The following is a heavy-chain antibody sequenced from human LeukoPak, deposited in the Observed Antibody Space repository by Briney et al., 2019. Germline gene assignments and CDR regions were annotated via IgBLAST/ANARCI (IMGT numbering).Heavy chain of an antibody. CDR3: ARGYNGGSDY. CDR2: IKQDGGAR. CDR1: GFIVRDYW. Sequence: GGSLRLSCAASGFIVRDYWMNWVRQAPGQGLEWLANIKQDGGARYYVGSVKGRFTISSDSAKSLVHLQMDSLRAEDTATYYCARGYNGGSDYWGQGTLVTVSS. J-gene: IGHJ4*02. D-gene: IGHD3-16*01. V-gene: IGHV3-7*01.